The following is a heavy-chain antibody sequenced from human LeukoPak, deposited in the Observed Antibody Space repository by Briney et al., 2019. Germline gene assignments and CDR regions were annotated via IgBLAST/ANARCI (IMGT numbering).Heavy chain of an antibody. CDR2: AYSTGGA. J-gene: IGHJ4*02. Sequence: SETLSLTCIVSGGSVSSLYWHWIRQSSEKGLEWIGYAYSTGGAKYNPSLKNRVTMSFDTPKNHFSLKLTSVTAADTAVYFCARSYGGYVLDEWGQGTLVVVSS. CDR3: ARSYGGYVLDE. CDR1: GGSVSSLY. D-gene: IGHD5-12*01. V-gene: IGHV4-59*02.